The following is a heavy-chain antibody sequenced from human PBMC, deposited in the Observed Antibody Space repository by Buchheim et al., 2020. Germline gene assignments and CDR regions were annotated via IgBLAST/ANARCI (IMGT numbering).Heavy chain of an antibody. J-gene: IGHJ4*02. D-gene: IGHD1-26*01. CDR1: GFTFSTYS. CDR2: ISSISSTI. Sequence: EVQLVESGGGLVQPGGSLRLSCAASGFTFSTYSMNWVRQAPGKGLEWVSYISSISSTIYSADSVKGRFTISRDNAKNSLYLQMNSLRDEDTAVYYCTRSAQVDYYEGPFDYWGQGTL. CDR3: TRSAQVDYYEGPFDY. V-gene: IGHV3-48*02.